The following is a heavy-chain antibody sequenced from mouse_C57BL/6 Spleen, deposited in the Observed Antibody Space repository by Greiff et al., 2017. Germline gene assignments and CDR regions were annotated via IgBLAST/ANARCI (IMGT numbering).Heavy chain of an antibody. V-gene: IGHV1-69*01. CDR1: GYTFTSYW. D-gene: IGHD1-1*01. CDR2: IDPSDSYT. J-gene: IGHJ2*01. CDR3: ARGPLRDYFDY. Sequence: QVQLQQPGAELVMPGASVKLSCKASGYTFTSYWMHWVKQRPGQGLEWIGEIDPSDSYTNYNQKFKGKSTVTVDKSSSTAYMQLSSLTSEDSAVYDCARGPLRDYFDYWGQGTTLTVSS.